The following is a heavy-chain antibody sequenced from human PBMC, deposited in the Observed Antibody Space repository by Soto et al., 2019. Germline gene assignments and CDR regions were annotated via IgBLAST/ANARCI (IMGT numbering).Heavy chain of an antibody. CDR1: GDSISGYY. J-gene: IGHJ2*01. D-gene: IGHD2-2*01. V-gene: IGHV4-59*01. CDR3: ARSALPAARYWYFDL. Sequence: QVQLQESGPGLVKPSETLSLTCTVSGDSISGYYWSWIRQPPGKGLYWIGYFYYSGSTNYNPPLKSRVTISVDTSKNQFSLKLSSVTAADTAVYYCARSALPAARYWYFDLWGRGTLVTVSS. CDR2: FYYSGST.